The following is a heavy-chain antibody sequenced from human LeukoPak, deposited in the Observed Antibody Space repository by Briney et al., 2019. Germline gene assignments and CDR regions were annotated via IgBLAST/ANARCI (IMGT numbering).Heavy chain of an antibody. Sequence: ASVKVSCKASGYTFTSYGISWVRQAPGQGLEWMGWISAYNGNTNYAQKLQGRVTMTTDTSTSTAYMELSSLRSDDTAVYYCARESFPYDDYAGVPYYWGQGTLVTVSS. J-gene: IGHJ4*02. CDR1: GYTFTSYG. D-gene: IGHD4-17*01. V-gene: IGHV1-18*01. CDR3: ARESFPYDDYAGVPYY. CDR2: ISAYNGNT.